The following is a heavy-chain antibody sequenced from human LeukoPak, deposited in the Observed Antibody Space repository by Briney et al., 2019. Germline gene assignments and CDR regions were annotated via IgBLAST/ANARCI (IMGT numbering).Heavy chain of an antibody. CDR1: GYTFTSYG. D-gene: IGHD3-22*01. CDR3: ARRGPYGSSGYFDY. CDR2: ISAYNGNT. Sequence: ASVKVSCMASGYTFTSYGISWVRQAPGHGLEWIVWISAYNGNTNYAQKLQGRVTMTTDTSTSTAYMELRSLRSDDTAVYYCARRGPYGSSGYFDYWGQGTLVTVSS. J-gene: IGHJ4*02. V-gene: IGHV1-18*01.